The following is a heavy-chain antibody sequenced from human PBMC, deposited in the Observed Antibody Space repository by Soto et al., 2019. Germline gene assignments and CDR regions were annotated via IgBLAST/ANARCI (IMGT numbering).Heavy chain of an antibody. J-gene: IGHJ3*01. D-gene: IGHD1-26*01. V-gene: IGHV3-74*03. Sequence: EVQLVESGGGLVQPWGSLRLSCVASEFTFSYYWMHCVRQVPGKGLVWVSRIHSDGSSTTYADSVMGRFTISRDNAKNTLYLQMASLRAEDTAVYYCARGDVGAFDLWGQGTMVTVSS. CDR1: EFTFSYYW. CDR3: ARGDVGAFDL. CDR2: IHSDGSST.